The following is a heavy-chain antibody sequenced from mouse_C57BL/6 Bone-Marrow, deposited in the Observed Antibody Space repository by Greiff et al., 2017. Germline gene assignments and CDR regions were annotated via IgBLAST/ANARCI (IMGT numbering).Heavy chain of an antibody. V-gene: IGHV3-1*01. D-gene: IGHD3-2*02. J-gene: IGHJ3*01. Sequence: EVQLQASGPGMVKPSQSLSLTCTVTGYSITSGYDWHWIRHFPGNKLEWMGYISYSGSTNYNPSLKSRISITHDTSKNHFFLKLKSVTTEDTATYYCARDQTAQAPWFAYWGQGTLVTVAA. CDR2: ISYSGST. CDR1: GYSITSGYD. CDR3: ARDQTAQAPWFAY.